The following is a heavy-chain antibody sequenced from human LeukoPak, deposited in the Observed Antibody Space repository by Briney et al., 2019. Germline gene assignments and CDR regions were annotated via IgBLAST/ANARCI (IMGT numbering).Heavy chain of an antibody. CDR1: GFTFTNAW. CDR3: ATSAYGTGLQY. Sequence: PGGSLRLSCAGSGFTFTNAWLTWVRQTPGKGLQWVGHIKSKIDGGTIDYAAPVKGRFTMSRDDSKNTLFLQMNILKTEDTAVYYCATSAYGTGLQYWGQGTVVTVSS. J-gene: IGHJ4*02. CDR2: IKSKIDGGTI. V-gene: IGHV3-15*01. D-gene: IGHD1-1*01.